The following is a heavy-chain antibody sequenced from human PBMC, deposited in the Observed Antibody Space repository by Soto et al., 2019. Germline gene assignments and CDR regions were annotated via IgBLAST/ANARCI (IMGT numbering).Heavy chain of an antibody. J-gene: IGHJ4*02. CDR3: ARDLKDILATTKDQTLDY. CDR1: VYTFTIYY. D-gene: IGHD5-12*01. CDR2: INPSGGST. V-gene: IGHV1-46*01. Sequence: ASVTVSCTSSVYTFTIYYIHCVRQAHGQGLEWMGIINPSGGSTSYAQKFQGRVTMTRDTSTSTVYMELSSLRSEDTAVYYCARDLKDILATTKDQTLDYWGQGTLVTVSS.